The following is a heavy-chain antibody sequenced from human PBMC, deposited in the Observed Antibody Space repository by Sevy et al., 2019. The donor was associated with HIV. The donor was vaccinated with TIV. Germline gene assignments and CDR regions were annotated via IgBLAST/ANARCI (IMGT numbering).Heavy chain of an antibody. CDR2: ISGSGGST. Sequence: GGSLRLSCAASGFTFSSYAMSWVRQAPGKGLEWVSAISGSGGSTYYADSVKGRFTISRENSKNTLYLQMNSLRAEDTAGYYCATWIPDNYYYYMDVWGKGTTVTVSS. CDR3: ATWIPDNYYYYMDV. V-gene: IGHV3-23*01. CDR1: GFTFSSYA. D-gene: IGHD5-12*01. J-gene: IGHJ6*03.